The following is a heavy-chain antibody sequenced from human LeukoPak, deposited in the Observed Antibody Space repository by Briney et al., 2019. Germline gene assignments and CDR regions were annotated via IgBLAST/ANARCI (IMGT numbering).Heavy chain of an antibody. CDR3: ATTSAAAGRDHDY. J-gene: IGHJ4*02. Sequence: ASVKVSCKASGYTFTSYYMHWVRQAPGQGLEWMGIINPSGGSTSYAQKFQGRVTMTRDMSTSTVYMELSSLRSEDTAVYYCATTSAAAGRDHDYWGQGTLVSVSS. CDR1: GYTFTSYY. CDR2: INPSGGST. D-gene: IGHD6-13*01. V-gene: IGHV1-46*01.